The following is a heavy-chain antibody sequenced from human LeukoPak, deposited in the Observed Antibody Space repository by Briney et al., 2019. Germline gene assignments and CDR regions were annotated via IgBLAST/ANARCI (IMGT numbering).Heavy chain of an antibody. CDR2: IYSGGST. D-gene: IGHD3-10*01. Sequence: PGGSLRLSCAASGFTVSSNYMSWVRQAPGKGLEWVSVIYSGGSTYYADSVKGRFTISRDNSKNTLYLQMNSLRAEDTAVYYCASSITMVRGVMGYWGQGTLVTVSS. CDR1: GFTVSSNY. V-gene: IGHV3-53*01. J-gene: IGHJ4*02. CDR3: ASSITMVRGVMGY.